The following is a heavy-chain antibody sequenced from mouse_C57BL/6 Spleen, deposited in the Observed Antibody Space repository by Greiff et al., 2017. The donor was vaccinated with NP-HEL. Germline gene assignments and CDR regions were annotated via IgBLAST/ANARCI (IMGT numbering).Heavy chain of an antibody. Sequence: EVQGVESGGDLVKPGGSLKLSCAASGFTFSSYGMSWVRQTPDKRLEWVATISSGGSYTYYPDSVKGRFTISRDNAKNTLYLQMSSLKSEDTAMYYCARQYGSSYASGWFAYWGQGTLVTVSA. D-gene: IGHD1-1*01. CDR1: GFTFSSYG. V-gene: IGHV5-6*01. J-gene: IGHJ3*01. CDR2: ISSGGSYT. CDR3: ARQYGSSYASGWFAY.